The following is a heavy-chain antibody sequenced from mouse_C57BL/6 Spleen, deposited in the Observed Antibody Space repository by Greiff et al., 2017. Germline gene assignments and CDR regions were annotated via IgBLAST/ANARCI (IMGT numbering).Heavy chain of an antibody. CDR3: ARYGVYALDY. D-gene: IGHD1-2*01. V-gene: IGHV1-85*01. CDR1: GYTFTSYD. J-gene: IGHJ4*01. Sequence: QVQLQQSGPELVKPGASVKLSCKVSGYTFTSYDINWVKQRPGQGLEWIGCIYPRDGSTKYNEKFKGKATLTVDTSASTAYMALHSLTSEVSSVYFWARYGVYALDYWGQGTSVTVSA. CDR2: IYPRDGST.